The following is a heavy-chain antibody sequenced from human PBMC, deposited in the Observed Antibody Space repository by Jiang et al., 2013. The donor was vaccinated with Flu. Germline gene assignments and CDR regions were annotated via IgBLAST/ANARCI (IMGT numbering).Heavy chain of an antibody. CDR1: GDSITGYY. D-gene: IGHD3-10*01. CDR2: IYISGST. CDR3: ARESHPGSGTYTFDY. Sequence: GPGLVKPSETLSLTCTVSGDSITGYYWNWIRQPAGKGLEWIGRIYISGSTNYNPSLKSRVTMSVDTSKNQFSLKLTSVTAADTAVYYCARESHPGSGTYTFDYWGQGTL. V-gene: IGHV4-4*07. J-gene: IGHJ4*02.